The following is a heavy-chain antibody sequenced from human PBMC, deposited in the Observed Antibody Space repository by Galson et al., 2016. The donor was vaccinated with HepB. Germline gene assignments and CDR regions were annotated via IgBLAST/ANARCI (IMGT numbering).Heavy chain of an antibody. CDR2: IWQDGNNK. V-gene: IGHV3-33*08. CDR3: ARKHVYDWGLDY. CDR1: GFTFSNYG. D-gene: IGHD3-9*01. J-gene: IGHJ4*02. Sequence: SLRLSCAASGFTFSNYGMHWVRQAPGKGLEWVALIWQDGNNKYYADSVKGRFTISRDNSKNTLYLQMNSLRAADTAVYYCARKHVYDWGLDYWGQGTLVTVSS.